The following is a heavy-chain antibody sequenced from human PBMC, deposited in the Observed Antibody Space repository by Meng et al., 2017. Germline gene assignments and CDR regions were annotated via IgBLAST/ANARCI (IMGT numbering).Heavy chain of an antibody. V-gene: IGHV3-11*01. CDR1: GFTFSDYY. CDR3: ARDSVPIGGYSGYDSENYFDY. D-gene: IGHD5-12*01. Sequence: GESLKISCAASGFTFSDYYMSWIRQAPGKGLEWVSYISSSGSTIYYADSVKGRFTISRDNAKNSLYLQMNSLRAEDTAVYYCARDSVPIGGYSGYDSENYFDYWGQGTLVTVS. CDR2: ISSSGSTI. J-gene: IGHJ4*02.